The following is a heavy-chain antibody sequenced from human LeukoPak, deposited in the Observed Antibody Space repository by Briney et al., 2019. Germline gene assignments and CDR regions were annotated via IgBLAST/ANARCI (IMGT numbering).Heavy chain of an antibody. Sequence: PGRSLRLSCAASGFSFSDYAMHWVRQAPGKGLEWVAIISYDGSNKEYADSVKGRFTISRDNSKNTLYLQMNSLRAEDTAVYYCARNYYDSSGYYYHDYWGQGTLVTVSS. CDR3: ARNYYDSSGYYYHDY. D-gene: IGHD3-22*01. CDR1: GFSFSDYA. J-gene: IGHJ4*02. V-gene: IGHV3-30-3*01. CDR2: ISYDGSNK.